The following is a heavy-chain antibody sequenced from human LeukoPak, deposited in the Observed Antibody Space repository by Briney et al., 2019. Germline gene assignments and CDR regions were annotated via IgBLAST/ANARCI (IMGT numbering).Heavy chain of an antibody. CDR3: ARAYYYDSSGYYYLDY. Sequence: ASVKVSCKASGYTFTSYDINWVRQATGQGLEWMGWMNPNSGNTGYAQKFQGRVTITRNTSISTAYMELSSLRSEDTAVYYCARAYYYDSSGYYYLDYWGQGTLVTVSS. CDR1: GYTFTSYD. J-gene: IGHJ4*02. D-gene: IGHD3-22*01. V-gene: IGHV1-8*03. CDR2: MNPNSGNT.